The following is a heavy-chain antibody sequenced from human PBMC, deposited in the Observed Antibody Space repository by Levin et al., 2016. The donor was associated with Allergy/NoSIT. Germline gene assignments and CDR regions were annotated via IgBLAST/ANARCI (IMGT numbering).Heavy chain of an antibody. V-gene: IGHV4-39*07. J-gene: IGHJ6*02. Sequence: PGKGLEWIGSIYYSGSTYYNPSLKSRVTISVDTSKNQFSLKLSSVTAADTAVYYCARDLIVVVAATVYYYYGMDVWGQGTTVTVSS. D-gene: IGHD2-15*01. CDR2: IYYSGST. CDR3: ARDLIVVVAATVYYYYGMDV.